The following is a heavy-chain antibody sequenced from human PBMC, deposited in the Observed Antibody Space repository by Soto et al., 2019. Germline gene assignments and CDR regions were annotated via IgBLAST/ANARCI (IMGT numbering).Heavy chain of an antibody. Sequence: GGSMRLSCVASGFTLSSYGMNWVRQAPGKGLEWVSSMNTGTNYIYYADSVQGRFTISRDNAKNSLYLQMNSLRAEDTAVYYCATYCSAGPCYSVNYWGQGALVTVSS. CDR1: GFTLSSYG. CDR3: ATYCSAGPCYSVNY. J-gene: IGHJ4*02. V-gene: IGHV3-21*01. D-gene: IGHD2-15*01. CDR2: MNTGTNYI.